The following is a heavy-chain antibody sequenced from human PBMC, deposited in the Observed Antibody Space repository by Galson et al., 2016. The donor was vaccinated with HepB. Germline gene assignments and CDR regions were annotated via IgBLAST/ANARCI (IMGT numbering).Heavy chain of an antibody. D-gene: IGHD2-2*02. Sequence: ETLSLTCTVSSDPVTSGTYYWSWVRQSPGKGLDWIGYIHDSGNTNYNPSIESRVTISRDTSKNQFFLELTSETAADTAVYYCARDEGFYNGMDVWGQGTTVTVAS. CDR1: SDPVTSGTYY. CDR2: IHDSGNT. CDR3: ARDEGFYNGMDV. V-gene: IGHV4-61*01. J-gene: IGHJ6*02.